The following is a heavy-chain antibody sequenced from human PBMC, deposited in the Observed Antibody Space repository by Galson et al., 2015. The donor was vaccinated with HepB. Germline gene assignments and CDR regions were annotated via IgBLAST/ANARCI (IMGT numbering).Heavy chain of an antibody. Sequence: SVKVSCKASGGTFSSYAISWVRQAPGQGLEWMGGIIPIFGTANYAQKFQGRVTITADESTSTAYMELSSLRSEDTAVYYCARMMIGDTAMGHFDYWGQGTLVTVSS. CDR3: ARMMIGDTAMGHFDY. J-gene: IGHJ4*02. D-gene: IGHD5-18*01. CDR2: IIPIFGTA. V-gene: IGHV1-69*13. CDR1: GGTFSSYA.